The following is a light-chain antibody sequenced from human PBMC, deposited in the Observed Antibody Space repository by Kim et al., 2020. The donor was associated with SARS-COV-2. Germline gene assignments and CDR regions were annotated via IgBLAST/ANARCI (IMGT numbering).Light chain of an antibody. J-gene: IGLJ3*02. Sequence: PVLTQSPSASASLGASVKLTCALSSGHSSYAIAWHQQQPGKGPRYLIKVNSDGSHTKGDGIPDRFSGSTSGAERYLTISSLQSEDEADYYCQTWGPGIRVFGGGTQLTVL. CDR3: QTWGPGIRV. CDR1: SGHSSYA. CDR2: VNSDGSH. V-gene: IGLV4-69*01.